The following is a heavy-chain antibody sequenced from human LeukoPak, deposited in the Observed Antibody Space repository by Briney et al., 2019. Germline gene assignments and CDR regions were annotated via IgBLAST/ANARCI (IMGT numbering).Heavy chain of an antibody. D-gene: IGHD6-13*01. J-gene: IGHJ4*02. CDR1: RFPYNRCD. CDR2: IRYDGSNK. Sequence: GGSQTLPCAPSRFPYNRCDKHCLRQSPEKALVWVAFIRYDGSNKYYADSVKGRFTISRDNSKNTLYLQMNSLRAEDTAVYYCARGGVAAAVSYWGQGTLVTVSS. V-gene: IGHV3-30*02. CDR3: ARGGVAAAVSY.